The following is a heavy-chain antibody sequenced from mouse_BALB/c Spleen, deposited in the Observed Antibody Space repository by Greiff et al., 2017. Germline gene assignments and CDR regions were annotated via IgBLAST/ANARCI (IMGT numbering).Heavy chain of an antibody. CDR2: INPSSGYT. CDR1: GYTFTSYT. J-gene: IGHJ2*01. Sequence: VKVVESGAELARPGASVKMSCKASGYTFTSYTMHWVKQRPGQGLEWIGYINPSSGYTNYNQKFKDKATLTADKSSSTAYMQLSSLTSEDSAVYYCARSAGSVDYWGQGTTLTVSS. D-gene: IGHD1-1*01. V-gene: IGHV1-4*01. CDR3: ARSAGSVDY.